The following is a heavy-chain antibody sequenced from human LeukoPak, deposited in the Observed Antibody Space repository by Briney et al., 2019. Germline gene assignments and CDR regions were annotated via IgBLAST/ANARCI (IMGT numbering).Heavy chain of an antibody. D-gene: IGHD6-13*01. V-gene: IGHV1-69*13. CDR1: GGTFSSYA. J-gene: IGHJ6*02. CDR2: IIPIFAKA. CDR3: ARGKGDTGSSWYVPRYYYGMDV. Sequence: SVTLSCKASGGTFSSYAISWVRQAPGQGLEWMGGIIPIFAKANYAQKFQGRVTITADESTSTAYMELSSLRSEDTAVYYCARGKGDTGSSWYVPRYYYGMDVWGQGTTVTVSS.